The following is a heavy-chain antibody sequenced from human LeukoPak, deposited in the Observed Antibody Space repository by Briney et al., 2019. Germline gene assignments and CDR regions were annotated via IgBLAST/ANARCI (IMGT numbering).Heavy chain of an antibody. D-gene: IGHD3-22*01. CDR3: AKGSSGYFFDL. Sequence: GGSLRLSCAASGFIFNNYGLVWVRQAPGKGLEWVLAISNAGGGTTYADFVKGRFSVSRDNSKNTLFLQMNSLRAEDTALYYCAKGSSGYFFDLWGQGTLVTVSS. V-gene: IGHV3-23*01. CDR2: ISNAGGGT. CDR1: GFIFNNYG. J-gene: IGHJ4*02.